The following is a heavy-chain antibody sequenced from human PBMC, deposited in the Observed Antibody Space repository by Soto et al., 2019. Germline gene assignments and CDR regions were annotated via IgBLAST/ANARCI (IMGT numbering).Heavy chain of an antibody. Sequence: SETLSLTCTVSGGSISSSSYYWGWIRQPPGKGLEWIGSIYYSGSSYYNPSLKSRVTISVDTSKNQFSLKLSSVTAADTAVYYCARLGDLPIPGIAAAGTPTRGNYYYYYGMDVWGQGTTVTVSS. D-gene: IGHD6-13*01. J-gene: IGHJ6*02. CDR3: ARLGDLPIPGIAAAGTPTRGNYYYYYGMDV. CDR1: GGSISSSSYY. CDR2: IYYSGSS. V-gene: IGHV4-39*01.